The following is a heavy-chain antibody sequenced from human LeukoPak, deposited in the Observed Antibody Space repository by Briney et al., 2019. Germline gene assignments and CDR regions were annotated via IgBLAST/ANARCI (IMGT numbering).Heavy chain of an antibody. V-gene: IGHV3-21*03. D-gene: IGHD6-6*01. J-gene: IGHJ6*03. CDR1: GFTFSSYS. CDR3: ARERLSVKYSSSLGIYYYYMEV. CDR2: ISSSSSYI. Sequence: PGGSLRLSCAASGFTFSSYSMNWVRQAPGKGLEWVSSISSSSSYIYYADSVKGRFTISRDNPKNSLYLQINSLRAEGTAVYLCARERLSVKYSSSLGIYYYYMEVWGKGTTVTVSS.